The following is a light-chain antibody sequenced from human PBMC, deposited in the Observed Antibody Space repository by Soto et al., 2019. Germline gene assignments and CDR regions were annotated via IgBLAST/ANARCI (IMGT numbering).Light chain of an antibody. J-gene: IGLJ3*02. CDR1: NGDIGGYQY. CDR3: SSYTTSSTLV. CDR2: EII. Sequence: QSVLTQPASVSGSPGQSITISCTGTNGDIGGYQYVSWYQHHPGKAPKLIIYEIINRPSGVSHRFSGSKSGNTASLTISGLQAEDEADYYCSSYTTSSTLVFGGGTKLTVL. V-gene: IGLV2-14*01.